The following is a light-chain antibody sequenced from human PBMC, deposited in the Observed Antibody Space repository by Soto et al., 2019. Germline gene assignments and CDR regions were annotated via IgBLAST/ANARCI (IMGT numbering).Light chain of an antibody. Sequence: EIVMTQSPATLSVSAGERATLSFRASQSVSSKLAWYQQKPGQAPRLLIYGASTRATGIPVRFSGSGSGTEFTLAISSLQSEDFAVYYCQHYTSWPVTFGQGTRLEIK. V-gene: IGKV3-15*01. CDR3: QHYTSWPVT. CDR1: QSVSSK. CDR2: GAS. J-gene: IGKJ5*01.